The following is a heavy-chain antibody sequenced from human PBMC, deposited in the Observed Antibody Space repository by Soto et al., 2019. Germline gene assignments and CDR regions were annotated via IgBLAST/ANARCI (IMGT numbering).Heavy chain of an antibody. CDR3: ARDRPPEYYDFWSGYYGPRYYYGMDV. CDR1: GFTFSSYW. Sequence: GGSLRPSCAASGFTFSSYWMSWVRQAPGKGLEWVANIKQDGSEKYYVDSVKGRFTISRDNAKNSLYLQMNSLRAEDTAVYYCARDRPPEYYDFWSGYYGPRYYYGMDVWGQGTTVTVSS. V-gene: IGHV3-7*01. D-gene: IGHD3-3*01. CDR2: IKQDGSEK. J-gene: IGHJ6*02.